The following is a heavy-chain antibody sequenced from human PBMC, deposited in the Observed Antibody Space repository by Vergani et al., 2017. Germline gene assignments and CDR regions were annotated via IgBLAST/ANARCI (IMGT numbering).Heavy chain of an antibody. CDR1: GFTFSSYA. D-gene: IGHD2-15*01. Sequence: EVQLLESGGGLVQPGGSLRLSCAASGFTFSSYAMSWVRQAPGKGLEWVSAISGSGGSTYYADSVKGRFTISRDNSKNTLYLQMNSLRAEDTAVYYCARASGGSYLGDYWGQGTLVTVSS. J-gene: IGHJ4*02. V-gene: IGHV3-23*01. CDR2: ISGSGGST. CDR3: ARASGGSYLGDY.